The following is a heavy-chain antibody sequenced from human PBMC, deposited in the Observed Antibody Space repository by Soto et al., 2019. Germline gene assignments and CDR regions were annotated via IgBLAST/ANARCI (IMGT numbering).Heavy chain of an antibody. CDR2: ISAYNGNT. J-gene: IGHJ6*03. D-gene: IGHD1-1*01. V-gene: IGHV1-18*01. CDR1: GYTFTSYG. CDR3: ASTTGYYYYYYMDV. Sequence: QVQLVQSGAEVKKPGASVKVSCKASGYTFTSYGISWVRQAPGQGLEWMGWISAYNGNTNYAQKLQGRVTMTTDTSTSTAYMELRRLRSDHTAVYYCASTTGYYYYYYMDVWGKGTTVTVSS.